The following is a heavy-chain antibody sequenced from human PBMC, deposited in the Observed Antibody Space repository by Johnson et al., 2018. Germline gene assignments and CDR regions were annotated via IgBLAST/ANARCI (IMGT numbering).Heavy chain of an antibody. CDR2: ISYAGSNK. V-gene: IGHV3-30*03. J-gene: IGHJ3*02. CDR1: GFTFSSHG. Sequence: QVQLVESGGGVVQPGRSLRLSCAASGFTFSSHGMHWVRQVPGKGLEWLAVISYAGSNKYYADSVKGRFTISRDNSKNTLYLQLNSLRAEDTAVYYCARALLKSGWYLGAFDIWGQGTMVTVSS. D-gene: IGHD6-19*01. CDR3: ARALLKSGWYLGAFDI.